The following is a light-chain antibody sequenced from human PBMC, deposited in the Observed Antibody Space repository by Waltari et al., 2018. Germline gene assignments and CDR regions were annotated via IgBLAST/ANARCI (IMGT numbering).Light chain of an antibody. V-gene: IGKV1-33*01. Sequence: IQMTQSPSSLSASVGDRVTITCQANQDIYNSLNWYQQKPGKAPNLLIYGASNLEPGVSSIFSGSGSGTHFTFTISSLQPDDFATYYCQQYDTPLSFGGGTKVAIK. J-gene: IGKJ4*01. CDR2: GAS. CDR3: QQYDTPLS. CDR1: QDIYNS.